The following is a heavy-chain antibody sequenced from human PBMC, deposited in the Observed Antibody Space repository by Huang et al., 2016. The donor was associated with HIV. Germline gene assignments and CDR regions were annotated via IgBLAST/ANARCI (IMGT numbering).Heavy chain of an antibody. D-gene: IGHD3-22*01. Sequence: EVQLVESGGGLVQPGGSLRLSCAASGFSISSYWMHWVRQAPGKGLGCVSRINSDGSSTSYADSVKGRFTISRDNAKNTLYLQMNSLRAEDMAVYYCARDPRIQSWLNFFDYWGQGTLVSVSS. CDR1: GFSISSYW. CDR2: INSDGSST. V-gene: IGHV3-74*01. CDR3: ARDPRIQSWLNFFDY. J-gene: IGHJ4*02.